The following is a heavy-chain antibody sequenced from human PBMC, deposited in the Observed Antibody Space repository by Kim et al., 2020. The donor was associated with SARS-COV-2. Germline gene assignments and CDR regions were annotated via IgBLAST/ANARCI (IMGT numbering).Heavy chain of an antibody. CDR2: INPNSGGT. J-gene: IGHJ5*02. CDR3: ARGLGILYSSSCLPFYWFDP. V-gene: IGHV1-2*02. Sequence: ASVKVSCKASGYTFTGYYMHWVRQAPGQGLEWMGWINPNSGGTNYAQKFQGRVTMTRDTSISTAYMELSRLRSDDTAVYYCARGLGILYSSSCLPFYWFDPWGQGTLVTVSS. CDR1: GYTFTGYY. D-gene: IGHD6-13*01.